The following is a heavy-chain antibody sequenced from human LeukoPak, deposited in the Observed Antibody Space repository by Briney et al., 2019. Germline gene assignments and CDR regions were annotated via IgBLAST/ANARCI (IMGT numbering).Heavy chain of an antibody. CDR3: VRDAWMASTPLDY. CDR1: GFTFSSYW. J-gene: IGHJ4*02. CDR2: INSAGRTT. Sequence: PGGSLRLSCAAPGFTFSSYWMHWVRQAPGKGLVWVSRINSAGRTTTYADSVKGRFTISRDNAKNTLYLQMNSLRAEDTAVYYCVRDAWMASTPLDYWGQGTLVTVSS. V-gene: IGHV3-74*01. D-gene: IGHD5-24*01.